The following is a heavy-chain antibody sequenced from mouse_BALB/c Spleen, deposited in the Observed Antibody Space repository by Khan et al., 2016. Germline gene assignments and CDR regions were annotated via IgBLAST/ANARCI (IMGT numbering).Heavy chain of an antibody. D-gene: IGHD2-14*01. CDR1: GYTFTDHE. Sequence: VQLQESGAELVRPGASVKLSCKALGYTFTDHEMHWVRQTPVHGLEWIGGFHPGSGGTAYNPSFKGMATLTDDKSSSTAYMYLSSLTSEDAAVYYCTNRYEAWFTYWGQGTLVTVSA. J-gene: IGHJ3*01. V-gene: IGHV1-15*01. CDR3: TNRYEAWFTY. CDR2: FHPGSGGT.